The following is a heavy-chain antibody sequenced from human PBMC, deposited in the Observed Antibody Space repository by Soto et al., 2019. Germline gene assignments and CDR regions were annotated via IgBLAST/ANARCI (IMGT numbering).Heavy chain of an antibody. CDR2: IKSKTDGGTT. V-gene: IGHV3-15*01. D-gene: IGHD3-16*02. CDR1: GFTFSNAW. CDR3: TTVMSYRLVETFDY. Sequence: PGGSLRLSCAASGFTFSNAWMSCVRQAPGKGLEWVGRIKSKTDGGTTDYAAPVKGRFTISRDDSKNTLYLQMNSLKTEDTAVYYCTTVMSYRLVETFDYWGQGTLVTVSS. J-gene: IGHJ4*02.